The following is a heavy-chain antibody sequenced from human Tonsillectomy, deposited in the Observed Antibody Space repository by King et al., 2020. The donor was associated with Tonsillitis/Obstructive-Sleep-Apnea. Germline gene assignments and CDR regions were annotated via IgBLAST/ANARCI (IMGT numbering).Heavy chain of an antibody. CDR3: ARNYGDPEY. Sequence: VQLVESGGGVVRPGGSLRLSCAASGFTFEDFGMSWVRQAPGKGLEWVSGINWNGDNTRYADSVKGRFTISRDNAKNYLYLQMSSLRAEDTAFYYCARNYGDPEYWGQGTLVTVSS. J-gene: IGHJ4*02. D-gene: IGHD4-17*01. CDR1: GFTFEDFG. CDR2: INWNGDNT. V-gene: IGHV3-20*04.